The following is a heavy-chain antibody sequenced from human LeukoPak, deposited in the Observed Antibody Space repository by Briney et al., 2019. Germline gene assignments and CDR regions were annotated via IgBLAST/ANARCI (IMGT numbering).Heavy chain of an antibody. CDR3: ARAVYVAAGLGDWFDP. V-gene: IGHV1-2*02. CDR1: GYTFTGYY. Sequence: ASVKVSCKASGYTFTGYYMHWVRQAPGQGLEWMEWINPNSGCTNYAQKFQGRVHMTRDTSISTAYMELNRVCCDEAVVYCCARAVYVAAGLGDWFDPWGQGTLVTVSS. CDR2: INPNSGCT. D-gene: IGHD6-13*01. J-gene: IGHJ5*02.